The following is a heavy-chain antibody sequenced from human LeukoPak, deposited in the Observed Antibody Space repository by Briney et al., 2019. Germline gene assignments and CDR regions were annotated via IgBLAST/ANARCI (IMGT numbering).Heavy chain of an antibody. V-gene: IGHV1-46*01. Sequence: ASVKVSCKTSGYTFTRYYMHWVRQAPGQGLEWMGIINPSGGSTSYAQKFQGRVTMTRDTSTSTVNMELSSLRSEDTAVYYCARAVYGDYHLDYWGQGTLVTVSS. CDR2: INPSGGST. J-gene: IGHJ4*02. CDR3: ARAVYGDYHLDY. D-gene: IGHD4-17*01. CDR1: GYTFTRYY.